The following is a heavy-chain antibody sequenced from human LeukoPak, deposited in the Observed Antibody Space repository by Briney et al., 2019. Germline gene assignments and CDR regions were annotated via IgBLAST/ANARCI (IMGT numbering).Heavy chain of an antibody. Sequence: PGGSLRLSCVVSGFTFSSYGMRWVRQAPGKGLEWVSGISGSGGNTYYADSVKGRVTISRDNSKNTLYLQMNSLRAGDTAVYYCAQDGQLRGQGTLVTVSS. V-gene: IGHV3-23*01. D-gene: IGHD5-24*01. CDR2: ISGSGGNT. J-gene: IGHJ4*02. CDR3: AQDGQL. CDR1: GFTFSSYG.